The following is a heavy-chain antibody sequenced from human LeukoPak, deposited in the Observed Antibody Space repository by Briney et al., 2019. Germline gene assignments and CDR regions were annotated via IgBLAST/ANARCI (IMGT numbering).Heavy chain of an antibody. CDR3: SSAWLRRDYYFDY. CDR1: GFTFGDYA. Sequence: GGSLRLSCTAYGFTFGDYAMSWFRQAPGKGLEWVGFIRSKASGWTTEYAASVKGRFTISRDDSKSIAYLQMKRHKTEDTAVYYCSSAWLRRDYYFDYWDRRRLVTVSS. J-gene: IGHJ4*02. CDR2: IRSKASGWTT. D-gene: IGHD5-12*01. V-gene: IGHV3-49*03.